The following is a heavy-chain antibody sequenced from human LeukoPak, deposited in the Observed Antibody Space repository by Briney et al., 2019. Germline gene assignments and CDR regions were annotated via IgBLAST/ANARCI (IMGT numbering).Heavy chain of an antibody. CDR1: GFTFSSYA. CDR3: ARGGAAAGTKDYFDY. D-gene: IGHD6-13*01. CDR2: ISYDGSNK. V-gene: IGHV3-30-3*01. J-gene: IGHJ4*02. Sequence: PGGSLRLSCAASGFTFSSYAMHWVRQAPGKGLEWVAVISYDGSNKYYADSVKGRFTISRDNSKNTLYLQMNSLRAEDTAVYYCARGGAAAGTKDYFDYWGQGTLVTVSS.